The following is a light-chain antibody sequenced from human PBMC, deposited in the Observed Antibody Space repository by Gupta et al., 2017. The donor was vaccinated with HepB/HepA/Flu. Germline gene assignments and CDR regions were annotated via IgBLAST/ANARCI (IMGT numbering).Light chain of an antibody. J-gene: IGKJ4*01. CDR3: QQEYTTGIT. CDR2: WAS. CDR1: QSVLYSPNNKNY. V-gene: IGKV4-1*01. Sequence: DIVMTQSPDSLAVSLGERATINCKSSQSVLYSPNNKNYLAWYQQKRGQPPKLLIYWASTRVSGVPDTFSASGSVTDFTLTIINVLAEDVAVSYCQQEYTTGITFGGGTKVDIK.